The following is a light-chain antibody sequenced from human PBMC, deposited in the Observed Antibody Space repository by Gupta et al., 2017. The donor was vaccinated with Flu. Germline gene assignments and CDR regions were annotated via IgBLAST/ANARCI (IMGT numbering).Light chain of an antibody. CDR1: SGPSSHA. J-gene: IGLJ3*02. V-gene: IGLV4-69*01. CDR2: VNSDGSH. CDR3: QTWGTGIQV. Sequence: QLVLTQSPSASASLGASVKLTCTLTSGPSSHAIAWHQQQPEKGPRYLMKVNSDGSHSNGDGIPDRFSGSSSGAERYLTISSLQSEDEAYYYCQTWGTGIQVFGGGTKLTVL.